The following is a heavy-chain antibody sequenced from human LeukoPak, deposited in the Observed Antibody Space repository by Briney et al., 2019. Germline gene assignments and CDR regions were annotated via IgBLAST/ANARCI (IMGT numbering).Heavy chain of an antibody. D-gene: IGHD4-17*01. V-gene: IGHV3-30-3*01. CDR3: ARDRSVTTYFDY. J-gene: IGHJ4*02. CDR2: ISYDGSNK. Sequence: PGRSLRLSCAASGFTFSSYAMHWVRQAPGKGLEWVAVISYDGSNKYYADSVKGRFTISRDNSKNTLYLLMNSLRADDTAVYYCARDRSVTTYFDYWGQGTLVTVSS. CDR1: GFTFSSYA.